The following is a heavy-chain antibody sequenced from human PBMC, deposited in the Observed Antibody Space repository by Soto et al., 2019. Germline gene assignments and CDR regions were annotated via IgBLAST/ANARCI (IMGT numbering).Heavy chain of an antibody. CDR2: TYYRSKWYN. Sequence: SQTLSLTCAISGDSVSSNSAAWNWIRQSPSRGLEWLGRTYYRSKWYNDYAVSVKSRITINSDTSKNQFSLQLNSVTPEDTAVYYCARKGLDHDFWSGYYSLDAFDIWGQGTMVTVSS. V-gene: IGHV6-1*01. CDR3: ARKGLDHDFWSGYYSLDAFDI. D-gene: IGHD3-3*01. CDR1: GDSVSSNSAA. J-gene: IGHJ3*02.